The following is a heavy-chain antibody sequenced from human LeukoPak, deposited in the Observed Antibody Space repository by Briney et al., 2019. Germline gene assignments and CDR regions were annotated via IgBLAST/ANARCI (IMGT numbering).Heavy chain of an antibody. V-gene: IGHV1-69*13. CDR1: GGSFIRYA. J-gene: IGHJ4*02. D-gene: IGHD3-22*01. CDR3: ARGSGETGGYYYVY. Sequence: GASVKVSCKASGGSFIRYAISWVRQAPGQGLEWMGGIIPIFGTANYAQKFQGRVTITADESTRTAYMELRTLRSEDTAIYYCARGSGETGGYYYVYWGRGTPVTVSS. CDR2: IIPIFGTA.